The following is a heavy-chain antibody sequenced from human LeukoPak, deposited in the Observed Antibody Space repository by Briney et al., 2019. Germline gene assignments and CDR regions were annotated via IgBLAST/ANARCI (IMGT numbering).Heavy chain of an antibody. Sequence: PSETLSLTCSVYSGSFSGYYWSWIRQPPGKGLEWIGEINHSVGTNYNPSLKSRVTMSLDTSKNQFSLKLSSVTAADTAVYYCARADSGYDPFDYWGQGTLVTVSS. J-gene: IGHJ4*02. CDR3: ARADSGYDPFDY. V-gene: IGHV4-34*01. CDR2: INHSVGT. D-gene: IGHD5-12*01. CDR1: SGSFSGYY.